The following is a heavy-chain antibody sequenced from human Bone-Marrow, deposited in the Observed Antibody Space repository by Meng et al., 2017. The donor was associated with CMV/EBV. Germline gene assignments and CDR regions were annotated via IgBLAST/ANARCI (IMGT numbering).Heavy chain of an antibody. CDR1: GFTFSGSA. CDR3: TRHASTSDSAVLNY. J-gene: IGHJ4*02. Sequence: GESLKISCAASGFTFSGSAMHWVRQASGKGLEWVGRIRSKANNYATAYVASVKGRFTISRDDSKNTAYLQMNSLKTEDTAVYFCTRHASTSDSAVLNYWGQGTLVTVSS. D-gene: IGHD5-18*01. V-gene: IGHV3-73*01. CDR2: IRSKANNYAT.